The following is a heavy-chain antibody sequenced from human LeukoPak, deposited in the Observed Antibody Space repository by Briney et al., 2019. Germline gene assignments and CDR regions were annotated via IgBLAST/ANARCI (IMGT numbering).Heavy chain of an antibody. Sequence: SETLSLTCTVSGGSISSYYWSWIRQPAGKGLEWIGRIYTSGSTNYNPSLKSRVTMSVDTSKNQFSLKLSSVTAADTAVYYCARVYDSGSQAYFYYMDVWGKGTTVTISS. D-gene: IGHD3-10*01. CDR2: IYTSGST. CDR1: GGSISSYY. V-gene: IGHV4-4*07. J-gene: IGHJ6*03. CDR3: ARVYDSGSQAYFYYMDV.